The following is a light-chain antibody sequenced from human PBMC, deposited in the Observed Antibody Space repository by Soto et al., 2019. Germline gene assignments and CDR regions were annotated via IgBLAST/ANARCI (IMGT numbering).Light chain of an antibody. V-gene: IGKV1-17*01. CDR2: AAS. CDR3: LQHNSYPYT. J-gene: IGKJ2*01. Sequence: DLQMTQSPSSLSASVGDRVTITCRASQGIRIDLDWYQQKPGKAPKRLIYAASSLQSGVPSRFSGSGSGTEFTLTISSLQPEDFAAYYCLQHNSYPYTFGQGTKLEIK. CDR1: QGIRID.